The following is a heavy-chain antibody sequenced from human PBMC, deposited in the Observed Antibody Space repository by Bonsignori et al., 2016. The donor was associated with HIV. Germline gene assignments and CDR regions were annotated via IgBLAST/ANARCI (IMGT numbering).Heavy chain of an antibody. CDR3: AKTLSYDFWSGYYTGIHYMDV. V-gene: IGHV3-30*02. D-gene: IGHD3-3*01. CDR1: GFTFSSYG. Sequence: GGSLRLSCAASGFTFSSYGMHWVRQAPGKGLEWVAFIRYDGSNKYYADSVKGRFTISRDNSKNTLYLQMNSLRAEDTAVYYCAKTLSYDFWSGYYTGIHYMDVWGKGTTVTVSS. CDR2: IRYDGSNK. J-gene: IGHJ6*03.